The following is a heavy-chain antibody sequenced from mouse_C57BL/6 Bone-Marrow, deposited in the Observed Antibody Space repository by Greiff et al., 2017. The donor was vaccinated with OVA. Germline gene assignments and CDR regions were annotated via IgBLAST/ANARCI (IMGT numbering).Heavy chain of an antibody. J-gene: IGHJ1*03. Sequence: VQLQQSGAELARPGASVKLSCKASGYTFTSYGISWVKQRTGQGLEWIGEIYPRSGNTYYNEKFKGKATLTADKSSSTAYMELRSLTSEDSAVYFCARSPGNFYWYFDVWGTGTTVTVSS. CDR1: GYTFTSYG. CDR2: IYPRSGNT. D-gene: IGHD2-1*01. CDR3: ARSPGNFYWYFDV. V-gene: IGHV1-81*01.